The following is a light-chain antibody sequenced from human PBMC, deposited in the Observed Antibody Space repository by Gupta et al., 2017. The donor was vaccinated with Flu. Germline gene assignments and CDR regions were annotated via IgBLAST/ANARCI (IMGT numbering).Light chain of an antibody. J-gene: IGLJ2*01. Sequence: QSVLTQPTSASGTPGQRVTISCSGSRSNVGSGAVHWYQYIPGTAPKLLIYNNNVRPSGVPDRFSGSKSGTSASLAISGLQSEDEAEYYCAAWQDGLNGPVFGGGTKLTVL. CDR3: AAWQDGLNGPV. CDR2: NNN. CDR1: RSNVGSGA. V-gene: IGLV1-44*01.